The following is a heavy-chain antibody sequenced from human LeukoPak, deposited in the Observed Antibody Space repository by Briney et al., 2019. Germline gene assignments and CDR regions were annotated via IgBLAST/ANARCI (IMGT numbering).Heavy chain of an antibody. CDR1: GGSFSGYY. J-gene: IGHJ4*02. Sequence: SETLSLTCVVYGGSFSGYYWTWIRQPPGKGLEWIGEIHNSGATSYKPSLKSRFTISGDTSKNQVSLNLRSVTAADTAVYYCARGRLDGYYFDYWGQGALATVSS. V-gene: IGHV4-34*01. D-gene: IGHD1-1*01. CDR2: IHNSGAT. CDR3: ARGRLDGYYFDY.